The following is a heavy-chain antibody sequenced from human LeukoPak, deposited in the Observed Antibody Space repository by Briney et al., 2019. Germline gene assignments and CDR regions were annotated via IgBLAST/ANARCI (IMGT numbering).Heavy chain of an antibody. Sequence: GESLKISFSASGFRFSYYSMTWVRPAPGKGLEWVSYISGSSTTIKYPSSVKGRFTISRDNAKNSLYLQMNSLRDEDTAVYYCARSDNAYSDYWGQGTLVTVSS. CDR2: ISGSSTTI. V-gene: IGHV3-48*02. CDR1: GFRFSYYS. J-gene: IGHJ4*02. D-gene: IGHD5-24*01. CDR3: ARSDNAYSDY.